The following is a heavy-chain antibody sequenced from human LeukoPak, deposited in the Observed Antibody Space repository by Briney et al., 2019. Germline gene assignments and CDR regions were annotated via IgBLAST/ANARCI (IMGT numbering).Heavy chain of an antibody. CDR2: NYPGDSDT. D-gene: IGHD4/OR15-4a*01. CDR3: ARRVSSAGFDAFDV. Sequence: GESLKISCKGSGYSFATYWIGWVRQMPGKGLEWMGINYPGDSDTTYSPSFQGQVTMSADKSISTAYLQWSSLKASDTAMYYCARRVSSAGFDAFDVWGQGTMVTVSS. J-gene: IGHJ3*01. V-gene: IGHV5-51*01. CDR1: GYSFATYW.